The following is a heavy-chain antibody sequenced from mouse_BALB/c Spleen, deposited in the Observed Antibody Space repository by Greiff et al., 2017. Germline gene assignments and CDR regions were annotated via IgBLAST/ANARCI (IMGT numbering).Heavy chain of an antibody. J-gene: IGHJ4*01. Sequence: QVQLQQSGAELAKPGASVKMSCKASGYTFTSYWMHWVKQRPGQGLEWIGYINPSTGYTEYNQKFKDKATLTADKSSSTAYMQLSSLTSEDSAVYYCAHLYYDYERAMDYWGQGTSVTVSS. V-gene: IGHV1-7*01. CDR3: AHLYYDYERAMDY. CDR1: GYTFTSYW. D-gene: IGHD2-4*01. CDR2: INPSTGYT.